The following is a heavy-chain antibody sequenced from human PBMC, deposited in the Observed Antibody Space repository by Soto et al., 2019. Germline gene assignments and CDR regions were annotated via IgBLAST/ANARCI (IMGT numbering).Heavy chain of an antibody. CDR2: INHSGST. J-gene: IGHJ6*01. Sequence: SSENLSLTCVVYGGSIRGYYWSWIRQPPGKGLEWIGEINHSGSTNYNPSLKSRGTISVDTSKNQFSLKLNSVTAADTAVYYCARQVAAAIPVPLMDYYYYYCM. D-gene: IGHD6-13*01. CDR1: GGSIRGYY. CDR3: ARQVAAAIPVPLMDYYYYYCM. V-gene: IGHV4-34*01.